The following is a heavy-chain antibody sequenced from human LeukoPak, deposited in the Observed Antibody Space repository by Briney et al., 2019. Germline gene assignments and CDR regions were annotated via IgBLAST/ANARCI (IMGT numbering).Heavy chain of an antibody. CDR3: AAGRDIAVAGPGGYFDY. V-gene: IGHV3-23*01. D-gene: IGHD6-19*01. J-gene: IGHJ4*02. CDR1: GFTFSNYA. Sequence: PGGSLRLSCAASGFTFSNYAMSWVRQAPGKGLEWLSSISGSGGNTYYANSVKGRFTISRDNSKITLDLQLNSLTAEDTAVYYCAAGRDIAVAGPGGYFDYWGRGTLVTVSS. CDR2: ISGSGGNT.